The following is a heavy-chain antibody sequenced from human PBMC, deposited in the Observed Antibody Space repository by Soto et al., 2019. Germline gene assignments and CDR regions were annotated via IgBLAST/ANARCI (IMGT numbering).Heavy chain of an antibody. CDR3: ARDQVSGNVIKLLYYSGMDV. CDR1: GGTFSSYA. Sequence: QVQLVQSGAEVKKPGSSVKVSCKASGGTFSSYAISWVRQAPGQGLEWMGGIIPIFGTANYTQKFQGRVTITADESPSTAYMELSSLRSEDTAVYYCARDQVSGNVIKLLYYSGMDVWGQGTTVTVSS. J-gene: IGHJ6*02. D-gene: IGHD5-12*01. CDR2: IIPIFGTA. V-gene: IGHV1-69*12.